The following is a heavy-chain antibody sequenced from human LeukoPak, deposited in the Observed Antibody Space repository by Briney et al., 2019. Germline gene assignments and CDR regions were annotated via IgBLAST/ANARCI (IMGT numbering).Heavy chain of an antibody. D-gene: IGHD3-9*01. J-gene: IGHJ6*02. CDR3: ASQYYDILTPNYYGMDV. CDR2: IYTSGST. Sequence: SETLSLTCAVYGGSFSGYYWSWIRQPAGKGLEWIGRIYTSGSTNYNPSLKSRVTMSVDTSKNQFSLKLSSVTAADTAVYYCASQYYDILTPNYYGMDVWGQGTTVTVSS. CDR1: GGSFSGYY. V-gene: IGHV4-59*10.